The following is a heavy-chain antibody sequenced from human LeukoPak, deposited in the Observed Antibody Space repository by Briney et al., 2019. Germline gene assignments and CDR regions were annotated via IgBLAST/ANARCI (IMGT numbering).Heavy chain of an antibody. J-gene: IGHJ4*02. Sequence: PSETLSLTCAVSGGSISSGGYSWSWIRQPPGKGLEWIGYIYHSGSTYYNPSLKSRVTISVDRSKNQFSLKLSSVTAADTAVYYCARGPYPVFDYWGQGTLVTVSS. V-gene: IGHV4-30-2*01. CDR3: ARGPYPVFDY. CDR1: GGSISSGGYS. D-gene: IGHD2-2*02. CDR2: IYHSGST.